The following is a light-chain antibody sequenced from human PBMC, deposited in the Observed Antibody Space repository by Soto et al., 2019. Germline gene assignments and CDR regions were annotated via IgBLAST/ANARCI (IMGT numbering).Light chain of an antibody. Sequence: QSVLTQPPSVSAAPGQKVTISCSGSSSNIGNNYVSWYQQLPGAAPKLLIYDNNKRPSGIPDRFSGSKSGTSATLGITGLQTGDEADYYCGTWETRLSAGVFGSGTQLTVL. J-gene: IGLJ7*01. V-gene: IGLV1-51*01. CDR2: DNN. CDR1: SSNIGNNY. CDR3: GTWETRLSAGV.